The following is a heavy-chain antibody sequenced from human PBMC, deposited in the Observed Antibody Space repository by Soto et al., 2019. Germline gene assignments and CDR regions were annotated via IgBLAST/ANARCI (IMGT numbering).Heavy chain of an antibody. Sequence: QITLKESGPTLVKPTQTLTLTCTVSGFSLSARGVGVGWFRQPPGKPLEWLAIISWKDDKRYTPSLQSRLTPTRDDSKNQVVLSLPGLDPMDTATYAWAHSPLGASRDSWGTGSLVTLSS. D-gene: IGHD3-16*01. CDR3: AHSPLGASRDS. J-gene: IGHJ4*02. CDR2: ISWKDDK. CDR1: GFSLSARGVG. V-gene: IGHV2-5*01.